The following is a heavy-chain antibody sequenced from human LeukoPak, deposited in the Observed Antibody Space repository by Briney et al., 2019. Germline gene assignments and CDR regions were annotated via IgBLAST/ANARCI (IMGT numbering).Heavy chain of an antibody. Sequence: ASVKVSCKTSGDTFIHWVRQAPGQGLEYMGWISPNSGGTNYAQKFQGRVTMTGDTSISTAYMELSSLRSDDTAVYYCATARDRNSVYSSLDYWGQGTLVTVSS. J-gene: IGHJ4*02. CDR3: ATARDRNSVYSSLDY. CDR2: ISPNSGGT. CDR1: GDTF. D-gene: IGHD5/OR15-5a*01. V-gene: IGHV1-2*02.